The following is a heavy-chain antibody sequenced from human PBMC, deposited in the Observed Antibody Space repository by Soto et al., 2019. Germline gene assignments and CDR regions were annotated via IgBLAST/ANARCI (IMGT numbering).Heavy chain of an antibody. CDR2: IYYSGST. CDR1: GGSISSSSYY. D-gene: IGHD6-13*01. Sequence: QLQLQESGPGLVKPSETLSLTCTVSGGSISSSSYYWGWIRQPPGKGLEWIGSIYYSGSTYYNPSLKSRVTISVDTSKYQFSLKLSSVTAADTAVYYCAREFLPTGIAAAGLTVWFDPWGQGTLVTVSS. V-gene: IGHV4-39*02. CDR3: AREFLPTGIAAAGLTVWFDP. J-gene: IGHJ5*02.